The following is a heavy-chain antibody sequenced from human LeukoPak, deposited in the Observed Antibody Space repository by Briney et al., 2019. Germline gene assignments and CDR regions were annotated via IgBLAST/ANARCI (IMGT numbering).Heavy chain of an antibody. CDR2: INPNSGGT. J-gene: IGHJ4*02. Sequence: ASVKVSCKASGYTFTGYYMHWVRQAPGQGLEWMGWINPNSGGTNYAQKFQGRVTMTRDTSISTAYMELSRLRSDDTAVYYCARSHIAAATSETWGQGTLVTVSS. CDR3: ARSHIAAATSET. D-gene: IGHD6-13*01. CDR1: GYTFTGYY. V-gene: IGHV1-2*02.